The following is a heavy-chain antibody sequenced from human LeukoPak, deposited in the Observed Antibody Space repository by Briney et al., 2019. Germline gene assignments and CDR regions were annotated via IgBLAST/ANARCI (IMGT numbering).Heavy chain of an antibody. CDR3: ARGYSSSWRNFDY. Sequence: SETLSLTCTVSGGSISSSSYYWGWSRQPPGKGLEWIGSIYYSGSTYYNPSLKSRVTISVDTSKNQFSLKLSSVTAADTAVYYCARGYSSSWRNFDYWGQGTLVTVSS. CDR2: IYYSGST. CDR1: GGSISSSSYY. V-gene: IGHV4-39*01. D-gene: IGHD6-13*01. J-gene: IGHJ4*02.